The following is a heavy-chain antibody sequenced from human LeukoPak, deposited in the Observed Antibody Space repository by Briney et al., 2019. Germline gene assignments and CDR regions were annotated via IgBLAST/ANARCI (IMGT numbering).Heavy chain of an antibody. CDR3: ARVGYYYDSSGYYWGYFDY. V-gene: IGHV3-30*04. CDR1: GFTFSSYA. D-gene: IGHD3-22*01. Sequence: GGSLRLSCAASGFTFSSYAMHGVRPAPGKGLEGVAVISYDGSNKHYADSVKGRFTTSRDNYKNTLYLQMNSLRAEDTAVYYCARVGYYYDSSGYYWGYFDYWGQGTLVTVSS. CDR2: ISYDGSNK. J-gene: IGHJ4*02.